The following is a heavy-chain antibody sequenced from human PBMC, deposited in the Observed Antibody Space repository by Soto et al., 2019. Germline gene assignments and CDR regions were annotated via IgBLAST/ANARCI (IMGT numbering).Heavy chain of an antibody. CDR3: VRAPANYYYYGLDV. J-gene: IGHJ6*02. CDR2: ISSSGSDR. Sequence: PGGSLRLSCAASGFTFSSYEMNWVRQAPGKGLEWVSYISSSGSDRYYADSVRGRFTISRGNAKNSLYLQMTSLRAEGTGVYYCVRAPANYYYYGLDVWGQGTTVTVSS. CDR1: GFTFSSYE. V-gene: IGHV3-48*03.